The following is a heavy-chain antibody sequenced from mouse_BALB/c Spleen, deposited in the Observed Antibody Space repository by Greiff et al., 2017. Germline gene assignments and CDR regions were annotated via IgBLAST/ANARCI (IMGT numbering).Heavy chain of an antibody. CDR3: TRSATPATCFAY. Sequence: LKQPGSELVRPGASVKLSCKASGYTFTDYRMHWVKQRHGQRLEWIGNIYPVSGSTNYDEKFKSKGTLTVDTSSSTAYMHLSSLTSEDSAVYDGTRSATPATCFAYWGQGTLVTVSA. J-gene: IGHJ3*01. D-gene: IGHD1-2*01. V-gene: IGHV1S22*01. CDR2: IYPVSGST. CDR1: GYTFTDYR.